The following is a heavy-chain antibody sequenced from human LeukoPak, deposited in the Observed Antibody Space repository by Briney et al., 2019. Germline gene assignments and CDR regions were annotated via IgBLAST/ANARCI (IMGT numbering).Heavy chain of an antibody. D-gene: IGHD4-17*01. Sequence: PSETLSLTCTVSGDSLTSGSRYWSWIRQPAGKGLEWIGHFYSSTRTTYNPSLESRVTISGDTAKNQFSLKLDSVTAADTAVYFCARCMSELDYGDYAYYYHMDVWGKGTTVSVSS. CDR3: ARCMSELDYGDYAYYYHMDV. CDR2: FYSSTRT. V-gene: IGHV4-61*09. CDR1: GDSLTSGSRY. J-gene: IGHJ6*04.